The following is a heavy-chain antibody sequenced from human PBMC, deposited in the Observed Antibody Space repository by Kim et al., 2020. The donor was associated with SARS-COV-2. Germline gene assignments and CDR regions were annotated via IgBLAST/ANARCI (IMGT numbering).Heavy chain of an antibody. J-gene: IGHJ6*02. CDR3: ARDTLAAAGNYYYYGMDV. Sequence: VKGRFTISRDNAKNSLYLQMNSLRAEATAVYYCARDTLAAAGNYYYYGMDVWGQGTTVTVSS. D-gene: IGHD6-13*01. V-gene: IGHV3-11*05.